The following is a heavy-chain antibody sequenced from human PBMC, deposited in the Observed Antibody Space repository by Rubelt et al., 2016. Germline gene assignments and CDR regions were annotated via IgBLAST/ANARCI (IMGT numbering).Heavy chain of an antibody. CDR2: IYSGGST. Sequence: VRLVESGGGLEQPGGSLRLSCVASGFTVRSSYMSWVRQAPGKGLEWVSVIYSGGSTYYADSVKGRFTISRDNSKNTLYLQMNSLRAEDTAVYYCARGHDAFDIWGQGTMVTVSS. CDR1: GFTVRSSY. J-gene: IGHJ3*02. CDR3: ARGHDAFDI. V-gene: IGHV3-66*01.